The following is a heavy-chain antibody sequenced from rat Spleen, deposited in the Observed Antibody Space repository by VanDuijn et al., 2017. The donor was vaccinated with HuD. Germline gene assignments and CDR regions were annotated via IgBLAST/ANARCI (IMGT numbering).Heavy chain of an antibody. CDR3: AKDDYGGPLD. CDR2: ITSGGSNT. D-gene: IGHD1-11*01. Sequence: EVQLVESGGGLVQPGRSLKLSCAASGFTFSSFAMAWVRQAPKKGLEWVATITSGGSNTYYPDSVKGRFTISRDNAKSTLYLQMDSLRSEDTATYYCAKDDYGGPLDWGQGVMVTVSS. CDR1: GFTFSSFA. J-gene: IGHJ2*01. V-gene: IGHV5-25*01.